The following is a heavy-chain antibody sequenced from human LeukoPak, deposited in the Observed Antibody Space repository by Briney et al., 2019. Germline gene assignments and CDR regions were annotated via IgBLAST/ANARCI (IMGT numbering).Heavy chain of an antibody. V-gene: IGHV3-7*01. Sequence: GGSLRLSWAASGFTFNSCWMTWVRQAPGKGLEWVANIKEDGSEKYYVDSVKGRFTISRDNAKNSLYLQMNSLRAEDTAVYYCARDGPTAYFDYWGQGTLVTVSS. CDR2: IKEDGSEK. D-gene: IGHD5-18*01. CDR3: ARDGPTAYFDY. J-gene: IGHJ4*02. CDR1: GFTFNSCW.